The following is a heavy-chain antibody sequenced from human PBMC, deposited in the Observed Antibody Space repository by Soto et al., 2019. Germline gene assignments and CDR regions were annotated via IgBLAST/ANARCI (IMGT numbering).Heavy chain of an antibody. Sequence: SETLSLTCTVSGDSIARYYWSWIRQPPGKGLEWMGFIHNSGGTNYNPSLKSRVTISVDTSKKQLSLKVSSVTAADTAVYYCARVDQWLGTYYFDYWGRGTLVTVSS. D-gene: IGHD6-19*01. V-gene: IGHV4-59*01. CDR2: IHNSGGT. CDR1: GDSIARYY. J-gene: IGHJ4*02. CDR3: ARVDQWLGTYYFDY.